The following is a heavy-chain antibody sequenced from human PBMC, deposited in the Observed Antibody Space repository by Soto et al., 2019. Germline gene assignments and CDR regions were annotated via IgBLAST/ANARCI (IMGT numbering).Heavy chain of an antibody. CDR3: ARYGALGYFDY. J-gene: IGHJ4*02. V-gene: IGHV3-30-3*01. CDR1: GFTFSSYA. D-gene: IGHD3-16*01. CDR2: ISYDGSNK. Sequence: QVQLVESGGGVVQPGRSLRLSCAASGFTFSSYAMHWVRQAPGKGLEWVAVISYDGSNKYYADSVKGRFTISRDNSKNTLYLQMNGLRAEDTAVYYCARYGALGYFDYWGQGTLVTVSS.